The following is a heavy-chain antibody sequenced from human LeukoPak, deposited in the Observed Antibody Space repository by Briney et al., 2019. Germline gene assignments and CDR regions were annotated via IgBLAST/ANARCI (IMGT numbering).Heavy chain of an antibody. D-gene: IGHD2-2*01. CDR1: GDTFTGYY. CDR2: INPNSGGT. V-gene: IGHV1-2*02. CDR3: ARGVDCSSTSCANYYYYYMDV. Sequence: ASVMISSKASGDTFTGYYMHCVRQDPREGVEWMGWINPNSGGTNYSQKFQGRVTMTRDTSISTAYMELSRLRSDDTAVYYCARGVDCSSTSCANYYYYYMDVWGKGTTVTVSS. J-gene: IGHJ6*03.